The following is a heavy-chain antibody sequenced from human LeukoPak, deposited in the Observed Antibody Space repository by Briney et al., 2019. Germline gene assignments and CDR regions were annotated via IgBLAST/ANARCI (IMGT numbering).Heavy chain of an antibody. CDR1: GFTFSSYA. J-gene: IGHJ4*02. CDR2: ISYDGSNK. Sequence: GGSLRLSCAASGFTFSSYAMHWVRQAPGKGLEWVAVISYDGSNKYYADSVKGRFTISRDNSKNTLYLQMNSLRAEDTAVYYCARERQQHYWGQGTLVTVSS. V-gene: IGHV3-30-3*01. CDR3: ARERQQHY. D-gene: IGHD6-13*01.